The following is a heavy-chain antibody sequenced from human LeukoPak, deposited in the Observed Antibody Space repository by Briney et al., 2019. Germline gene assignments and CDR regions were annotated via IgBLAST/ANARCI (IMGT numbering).Heavy chain of an antibody. CDR1: GFTFSTYT. D-gene: IGHD2-2*01. CDR3: PSFYCSRTNCHFAS. J-gene: IGHJ5*01. Sequence: GGSLRLSCVASGFTFSTYTMDWVRQAPGKGLEYVSAISSNGGSTYYADSVNGRFTVSRDNSKSTLYLQMGSLRGEDMAADYCPSFYCSRTNCHFASGGRGPLVTASS. V-gene: IGHV3-64*02. CDR2: ISSNGGST.